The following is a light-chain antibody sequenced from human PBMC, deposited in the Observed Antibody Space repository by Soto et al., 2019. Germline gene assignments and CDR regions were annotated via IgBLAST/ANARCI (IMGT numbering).Light chain of an antibody. V-gene: IGKV3-11*01. J-gene: IGKJ1*01. CDR3: QQRSNWPGT. Sequence: EIVLTQSPATLSLSPGERATLSCRASQSVRRSLAWYQQHPGQAPRLLIYDASNRATGIPARFSGSGSGTDFTLTISSLEAKDFAVYYCQQRSNWPGTFGQGTK. CDR1: QSVRRS. CDR2: DAS.